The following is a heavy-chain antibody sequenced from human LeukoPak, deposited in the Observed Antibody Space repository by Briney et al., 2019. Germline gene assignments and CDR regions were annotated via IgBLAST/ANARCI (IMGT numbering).Heavy chain of an antibody. CDR3: ARKFAADKRYTWFHP. CDR1: GVSISSGFY. J-gene: IGHJ5*02. D-gene: IGHD2-15*01. CDR2: IYHSGST. V-gene: IGHV4-38-2*02. Sequence: SETLSLTCTVSGVSISSGFYWGWVRQTPAKGLEWIGSIYHSGSTNYNPSLSSRLIMSVDTSKNQFSLNLTSVTAADTAMYYCARKFAADKRYTWFHPWGQGIFVTVSS.